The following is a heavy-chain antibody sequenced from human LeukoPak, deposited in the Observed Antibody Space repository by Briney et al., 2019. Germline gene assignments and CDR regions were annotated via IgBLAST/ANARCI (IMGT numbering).Heavy chain of an antibody. CDR1: GFTFGDYA. D-gene: IGHD6-19*01. CDR3: ARVIAVAANGGWFDP. CDR2: ISWNSGRI. J-gene: IGHJ5*02. V-gene: IGHV3-9*01. Sequence: HPGGSLRLSCTASGFTFGDYAMHWVRQAPGKGLEWVSGISWNSGRIGYAVSVKGRFTISRDNAKNSLYLQMNTLRPEDTALYYCARVIAVAANGGWFDPWGQGTLVTVSS.